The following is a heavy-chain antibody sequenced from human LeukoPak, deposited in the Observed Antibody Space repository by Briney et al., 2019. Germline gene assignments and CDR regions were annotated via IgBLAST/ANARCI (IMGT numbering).Heavy chain of an antibody. CDR1: GYSFPNYW. CDR3: ARRKGDGYNSPFDY. CDR2: IYPADSDT. V-gene: IGHV5-51*01. D-gene: IGHD5-24*01. J-gene: IGHJ4*02. Sequence: SGESLKISCKGSGYSFPNYWIGWVRAMPGQGLEWMGIIYPADSDTRYSPSFQGQVTISADKSINTAYLQWTSLKASDTAMYYCARRKGDGYNSPFDYWGQGTLVTVSS.